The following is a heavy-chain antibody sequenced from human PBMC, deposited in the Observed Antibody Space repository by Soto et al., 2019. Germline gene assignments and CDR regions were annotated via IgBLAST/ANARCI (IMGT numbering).Heavy chain of an antibody. CDR2: INPSGGST. D-gene: IGHD6-19*01. J-gene: IGHJ4*02. CDR1: GYTFTSYY. CDR3: ARGSLHAYSSGWYLSRLGFDY. V-gene: IGHV1-46*03. Sequence: GASVKVSCEASGYTFTSYYMHWVRQAPGQGLEWMGIINPSGGSTSYAQKFQGRVTMTRDTSTSTVYMELSSLRSEDTAVYYCARGSLHAYSSGWYLSRLGFDYWGQGTLVTVSS.